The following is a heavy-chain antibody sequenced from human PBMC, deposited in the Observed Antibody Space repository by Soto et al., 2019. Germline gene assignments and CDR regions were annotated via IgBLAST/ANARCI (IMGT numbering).Heavy chain of an antibody. V-gene: IGHV1-18*01. CDR1: GYTFTSYG. CDR2: ISAYNGNT. CDR3: ARVGGAASLVGWFDP. J-gene: IGHJ5*02. D-gene: IGHD2-15*01. Sequence: ASVKVSCKASGYTFTSYGISWVRQAPGQGLEWMGWISAYNGNTNYAQKLQGRVTMTTDTSTSTAYMELRSLRSDDTAVYYCARVGGAASLVGWFDPWGQGTLVTVSS.